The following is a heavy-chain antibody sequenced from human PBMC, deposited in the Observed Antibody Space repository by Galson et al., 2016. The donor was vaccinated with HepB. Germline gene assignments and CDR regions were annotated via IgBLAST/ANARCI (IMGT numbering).Heavy chain of an antibody. Sequence: SLRLSCAASGFTFRNFAMHWVRQAPGKGLEWLTVISYDGNKKHYADSVGGRFTISRDDSKNTLYLQMSGLRAEDTALYYCARDEDYGDYRIDYWGQGTLVTVSS. CDR2: ISYDGNKK. J-gene: IGHJ4*02. V-gene: IGHV3-30*04. D-gene: IGHD4-17*01. CDR3: ARDEDYGDYRIDY. CDR1: GFTFRNFA.